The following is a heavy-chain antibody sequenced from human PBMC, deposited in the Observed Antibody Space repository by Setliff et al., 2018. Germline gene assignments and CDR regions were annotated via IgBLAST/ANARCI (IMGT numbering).Heavy chain of an antibody. J-gene: IGHJ4*02. D-gene: IGHD3-22*01. Sequence: SVKVSCKASGGTFSSYGVSWVRQAPEQGLEWMGGINPIFGTAHYAQKFQGRVTMTTDTSTSTAYMELTSLTSDDTALYYCVRGQGPRTVVAIPFDHWGQGTLVTVSS. CDR2: INPIFGTA. V-gene: IGHV1-69*05. CDR3: VRGQGPRTVVAIPFDH. CDR1: GGTFSSYG.